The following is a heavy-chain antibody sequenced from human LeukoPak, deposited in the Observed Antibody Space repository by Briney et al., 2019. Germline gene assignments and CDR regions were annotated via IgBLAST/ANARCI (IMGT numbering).Heavy chain of an antibody. V-gene: IGHV1-46*01. CDR1: GYTFSSYF. CDR2: INPTGGST. Sequence: ASVKVSCKASGYTFSSYFMHWVRQATGQGLEWMGIINPTGGSTTYAQKFQGRVTVTRDTSTSTVYMELSSLRSDDTAVYYCARTAARRFDYWGQGTLVTVSS. CDR3: ARTAARRFDY. J-gene: IGHJ4*02. D-gene: IGHD6-6*01.